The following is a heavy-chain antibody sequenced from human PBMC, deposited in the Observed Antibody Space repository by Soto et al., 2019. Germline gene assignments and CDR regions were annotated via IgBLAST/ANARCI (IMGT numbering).Heavy chain of an antibody. D-gene: IGHD3-10*01. CDR1: GGSISICGYY. Sequence: PSETRCLTCTVSGGSISICGYYWSWIRQHPGKVLEWRGYSYYSGSTDYNPSLKSRVTISVDTSKNQFSLKLSSVTAAATAVYYRARSPMRFGDSVNWFDTRGQRPMVTASS. V-gene: IGHV4-31*03. J-gene: IGHJ5*02. CDR3: ARSPMRFGDSVNWFDT. CDR2: SYYSGST.